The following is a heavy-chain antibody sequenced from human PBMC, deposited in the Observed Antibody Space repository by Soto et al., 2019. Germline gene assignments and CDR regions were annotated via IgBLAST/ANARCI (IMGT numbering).Heavy chain of an antibody. CDR2: IYWDNDK. CDR1: GFSLNTRGVG. CDR3: AHNTYYASGSIY. J-gene: IGHJ4*02. D-gene: IGHD3-10*01. V-gene: IGHV2-5*02. Sequence: QITLKESGPTLVKPTQTLTLTCAFSGFSLNTRGVGVGWIRQPPGKALQWLALIYWDNDKRYSPSLKSRLTIPKDTPKNHVVLMMTDMDPVDTATYHCAHNTYYASGSIYWGQGTLVTVSS.